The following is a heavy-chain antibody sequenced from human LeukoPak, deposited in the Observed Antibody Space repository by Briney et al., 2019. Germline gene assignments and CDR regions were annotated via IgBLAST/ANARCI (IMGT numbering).Heavy chain of an antibody. CDR3: ARDRSVVVPAAMPGYYYYGMDV. Sequence: ASVKVSCKASGYTFTGYYMHWVRQAPGQGFEWMGWINPNSGGTNYAQKFQGWVTMTRDTSISTAYMELSRLRSDDTAVYYCARDRSVVVPAAMPGYYYYGMDVWGKGTTVTVSS. V-gene: IGHV1-2*04. D-gene: IGHD2-2*01. CDR1: GYTFTGYY. CDR2: INPNSGGT. J-gene: IGHJ6*04.